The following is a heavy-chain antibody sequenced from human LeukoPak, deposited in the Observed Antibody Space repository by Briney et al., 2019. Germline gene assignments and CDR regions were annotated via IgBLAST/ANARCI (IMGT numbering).Heavy chain of an antibody. CDR3: AKGDRSYGPDYFDY. V-gene: IGHV3-23*01. D-gene: IGHD5-18*01. J-gene: IGHJ4*02. CDR2: ISGGGGGA. CDR1: GFTFSNSA. Sequence: PGGSLRLSCEVSGFTFSNSAMSWVRQPPGKGLEWVSTISGGGGGAYYADSVKGRFTISRDNSKNTLFLQMNSLRAEGTAVYYCAKGDRSYGPDYFDYWGQGTLVTVSS.